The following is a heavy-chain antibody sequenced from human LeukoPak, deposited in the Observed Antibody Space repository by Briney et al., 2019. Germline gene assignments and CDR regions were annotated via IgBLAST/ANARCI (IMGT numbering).Heavy chain of an antibody. V-gene: IGHV3-23*01. CDR2: ISGSGGST. CDR3: AKGHSSSWYYFDY. CDR1: GFTFSSYA. D-gene: IGHD6-13*01. J-gene: IGHJ4*02. Sequence: GGSLRLSCAASGFTFSSYAMSWVRQVPGKGLEWVSAISGSGGSTYYADSVKGRFTISRDNSKNTLYLQMNSLRAEDTAVYYCAKGHSSSWYYFDYWGREPWSPSPQ.